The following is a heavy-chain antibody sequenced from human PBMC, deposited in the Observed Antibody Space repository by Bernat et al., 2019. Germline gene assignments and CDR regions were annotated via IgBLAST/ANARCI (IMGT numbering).Heavy chain of an antibody. D-gene: IGHD3-9*01. V-gene: IGHV3-21*06. CDR2: ISSSGSYI. Sequence: EVQLVESGGGLVKPGGSLRLSCAASGFTFSSYTMNWVRQAPGKGLEWVSSISSSGSYIYYADSVEGRFTISRDNAKNSLFLQMNSMRAEDTAVYYCARVNVDWLLSDAFDIWGPGTMVTVSS. CDR1: GFTFSSYT. J-gene: IGHJ3*02. CDR3: ARVNVDWLLSDAFDI.